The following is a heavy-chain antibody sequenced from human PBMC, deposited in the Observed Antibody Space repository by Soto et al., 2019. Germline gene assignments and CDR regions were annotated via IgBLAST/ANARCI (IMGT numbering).Heavy chain of an antibody. CDR2: IYYSGST. J-gene: IGHJ5*02. CDR3: ARDMLMGSGYSSSRLDP. V-gene: IGHV4-31*03. D-gene: IGHD6-6*01. Sequence: QVQLQESGPGLVKPSQTLSLTCTVSGGSISSGGYYWSWIRQHPGKGLEWIGYIYYSGSTYYNPSLKSRVTISVDTSKNQFSLKLSSVTAADTAVYYCARDMLMGSGYSSSRLDPWGQGTLVTVSS. CDR1: GGSISSGGYY.